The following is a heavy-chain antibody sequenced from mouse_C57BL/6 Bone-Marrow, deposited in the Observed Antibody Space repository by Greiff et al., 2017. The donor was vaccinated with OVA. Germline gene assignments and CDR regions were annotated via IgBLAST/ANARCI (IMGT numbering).Heavy chain of an antibody. D-gene: IGHD1-1*01. CDR2: IYPGSGST. Sequence: QVHLQHSFSYLFHPVPSFKMSFNSSGYTCTMHCKTWVKQRPGQGLEWIGDIYPGSGSTNYNEKFKSKATLTVDTSSSTAYMQLSSLTSEDSAVYYCARSVLPLYAMDYWGQGTSVTVSS. V-gene: IGHV1-55*01. J-gene: IGHJ4*01. CDR1: GYTCTMHC. CDR3: ARSVLPLYAMDY.